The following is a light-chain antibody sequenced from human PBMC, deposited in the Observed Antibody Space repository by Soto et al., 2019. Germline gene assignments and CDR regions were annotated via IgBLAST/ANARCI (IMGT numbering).Light chain of an antibody. CDR2: AAS. CDR3: QQLNSYVFT. V-gene: IGKV1-9*01. Sequence: DIQLTQSPSFLSASVGDRVTITCRASQGISSYLAWYQQKPGKAPKLLIYAASTLQSGVPSRFSGSGSGTEFTLTISSLQPEDFATYYCQQLNSYVFTFGPGTTVDIK. CDR1: QGISSY. J-gene: IGKJ3*01.